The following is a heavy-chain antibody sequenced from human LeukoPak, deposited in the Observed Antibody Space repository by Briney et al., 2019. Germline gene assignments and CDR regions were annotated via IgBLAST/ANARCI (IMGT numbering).Heavy chain of an antibody. Sequence: SETLSLTCTVSGGAVTGSTYYWAWIRQPPGKGLEWIGSMYYSGSTFYPPSLKSRVTISVDTSKNHFSLKLTSVTAADTATYYCARHYYDNTGYYYLDYWGQGTLVTVSS. D-gene: IGHD3-22*01. V-gene: IGHV4-39*02. CDR2: MYYSGST. CDR3: ARHYYDNTGYYYLDY. CDR1: GGAVTGSTYY. J-gene: IGHJ4*02.